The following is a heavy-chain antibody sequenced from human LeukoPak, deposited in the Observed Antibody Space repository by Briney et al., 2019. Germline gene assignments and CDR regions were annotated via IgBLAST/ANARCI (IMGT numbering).Heavy chain of an antibody. CDR3: ASEYSSSSSRYFDY. Sequence: PSETLSLTCAVYGGSFSGYYWSWIRQPPGKRLEWIGEINHSGSTNYNPSLKSRVTISVDTSKNQFSLKLSSVTAADTAVYYCASEYSSSSSRYFDYWGQGTLVTVSS. J-gene: IGHJ4*02. CDR2: INHSGST. V-gene: IGHV4-34*01. CDR1: GGSFSGYY. D-gene: IGHD6-6*01.